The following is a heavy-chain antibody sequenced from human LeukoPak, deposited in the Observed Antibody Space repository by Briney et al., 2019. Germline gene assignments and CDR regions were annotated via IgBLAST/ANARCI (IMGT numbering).Heavy chain of an antibody. J-gene: IGHJ4*02. Sequence: ASVKVSCKASGYTFTGYYMHWVRQAPGQGLEWMGWINPNSGGTNYAQKFQGRVTMTRDTSISTAYMELSRLRSDDTAVYYCAIRKNPGIAVAGIDYWGQATLVTVSS. CDR3: AIRKNPGIAVAGIDY. D-gene: IGHD6-19*01. V-gene: IGHV1-2*02. CDR2: INPNSGGT. CDR1: GYTFTGYY.